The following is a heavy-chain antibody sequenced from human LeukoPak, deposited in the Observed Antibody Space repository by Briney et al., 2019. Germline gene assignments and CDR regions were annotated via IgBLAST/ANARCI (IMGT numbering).Heavy chain of an antibody. Sequence: GGSLRLSCAASGFTFSRYWMHWLRQGPGKGLVWDSRISTDGSSSTYADSVKGRFTISRDNGKNTLYLQMNSLRAEDTAVYYCASYLTSIPSGMDVWGQGTTVIVSS. CDR2: ISTDGSSS. V-gene: IGHV3-74*01. D-gene: IGHD2/OR15-2a*01. J-gene: IGHJ6*02. CDR3: ASYLTSIPSGMDV. CDR1: GFTFSRYW.